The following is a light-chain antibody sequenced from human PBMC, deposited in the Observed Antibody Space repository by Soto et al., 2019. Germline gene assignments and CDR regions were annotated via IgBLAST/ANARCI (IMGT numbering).Light chain of an antibody. CDR2: GNS. V-gene: IGLV1-40*01. CDR3: QSYDSSLSGPTYV. CDR1: SSNIGAGYD. Sequence: QSVLTQPPSVSGAPGQRVTISCTGSSSNIGAGYDVHWYKQLPGKAPKLLIYGNSNRPSGVPDRFSGSKSGTSASLASTGLQAEDEADYYCQSYDSSLSGPTYVFGTGTKLTVL. J-gene: IGLJ1*01.